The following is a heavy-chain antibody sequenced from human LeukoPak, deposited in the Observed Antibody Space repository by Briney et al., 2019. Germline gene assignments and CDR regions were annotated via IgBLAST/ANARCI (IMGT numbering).Heavy chain of an antibody. CDR1: GFTFSSYA. V-gene: IGHV3-23*01. CDR3: AKDSPIHHIAVAGTGF. Sequence: GGSLRLSCAASGFTFSSYAMSWVRQAPGKGLEWVSAISGSGGSTYYADSVKGRFTISRDNSKNTLYLQMNSLRAEDTAVYYCAKDSPIHHIAVAGTGFWVQGTLVTVSS. CDR2: ISGSGGST. D-gene: IGHD6-19*01. J-gene: IGHJ4*02.